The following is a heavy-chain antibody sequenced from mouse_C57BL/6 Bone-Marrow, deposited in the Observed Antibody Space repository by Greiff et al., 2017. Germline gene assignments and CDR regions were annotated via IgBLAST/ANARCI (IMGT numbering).Heavy chain of an antibody. CDR2: INPTNGGT. Sequence: QVQLQQPGTELVKPGASVKLSCKASGYTFTSYWMHWVKQRPGQGLEWIGNINPTNGGTKYNEKFKSKATLTVDKSSSTAYMQLSSLTSEDSAVYYCARGFTTVVATGLDYWGRGTALTVTA. CDR3: ARGFTTVVATGLDY. V-gene: IGHV1-53*01. D-gene: IGHD1-1*01. CDR1: GYTFTSYW. J-gene: IGHJ2*01.